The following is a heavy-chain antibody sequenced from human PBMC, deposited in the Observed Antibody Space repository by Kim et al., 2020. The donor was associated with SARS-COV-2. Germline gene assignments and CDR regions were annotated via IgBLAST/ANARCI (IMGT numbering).Heavy chain of an antibody. CDR2: ISSSSSTI. CDR1: GFTFSSYS. J-gene: IGHJ2*01. Sequence: GGSLRLSCAASGFTFSSYSMNWVRQAPGKGLEWVSYISSSSSTIYYADSVKGRFTISRDNAKNSLYLQMNSLRAEDTAVYYCARGQDDYGDFYGRGWYFGLWGRGTLVTVSS. V-gene: IGHV3-48*04. D-gene: IGHD4-17*01. CDR3: ARGQDDYGDFYGRGWYFGL.